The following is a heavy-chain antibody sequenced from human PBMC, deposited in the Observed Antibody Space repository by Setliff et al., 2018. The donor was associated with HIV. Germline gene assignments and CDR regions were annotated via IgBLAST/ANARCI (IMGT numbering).Heavy chain of an antibody. CDR3: AREGYYYGSGSSPPAFDI. CDR1: GGTLINYG. D-gene: IGHD3-10*01. V-gene: IGHV1-2*02. Sequence: ASVKVSCKASGGTLINYGVSWVRQAPGQGLEWMGWINPNNGDTNYAQKFQGRVTMTRDTSISTAYMDLSRLRSDDTAVYYCAREGYYYGSGSSPPAFDIWGQGTMVTVSS. J-gene: IGHJ3*02. CDR2: INPNNGDT.